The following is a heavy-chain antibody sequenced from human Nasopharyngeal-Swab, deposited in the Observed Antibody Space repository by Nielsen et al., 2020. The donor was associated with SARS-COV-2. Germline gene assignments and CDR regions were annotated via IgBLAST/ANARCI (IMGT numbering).Heavy chain of an antibody. D-gene: IGHD3-16*01. CDR2: INHSGST. V-gene: IGHV4-34*01. J-gene: IGHJ4*01. CDR1: GGSFSGYY. CDR3: ARGRGLWVIDF. Sequence: SETLSLTCAVYGGSFSGYYWSWIRQPPGKGLEWIGEINHSGSTNYNPSLKSRVTISVDTSKNQFSLKLKSVTAADTAVYYCARGRGLWVIDFWGQGTPVTVSS.